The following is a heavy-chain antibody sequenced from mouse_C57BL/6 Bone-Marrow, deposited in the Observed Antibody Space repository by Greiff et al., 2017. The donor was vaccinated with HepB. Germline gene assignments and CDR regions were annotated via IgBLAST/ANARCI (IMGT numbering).Heavy chain of an antibody. CDR2: IDPETGGT. Sequence: QVQLKQSGAELVRPGASVTLSCKASGYTFTDYEMHWVKQTPVHGLEWIGAIDPETGGTAYNQKFKGKAILTADKSSSTAYMELRSLTSEDSAVYYGTRGGDGYYLDYWGQGTTLTVSS. V-gene: IGHV1-15*01. J-gene: IGHJ2*01. CDR1: GYTFTDYE. CDR3: TRGGDGYYLDY. D-gene: IGHD2-3*01.